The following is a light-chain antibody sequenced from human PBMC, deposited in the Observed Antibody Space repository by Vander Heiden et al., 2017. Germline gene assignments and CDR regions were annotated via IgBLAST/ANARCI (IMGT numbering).Light chain of an antibody. CDR2: DTS. CDR1: SSDVGGHHY. CDR3: GSYESGRTCVV. J-gene: IGLJ2*01. V-gene: IGLV2-14*03. Sequence: SALAPPAPVSGSPGQSIPISRAGPSSDVGGHHYVPWYQQTPVRAPKPKIHDTSNRPAGVSNGFSGSKSGTTASPAISGLQAEDEAEYDGGSYESGRTCVVFGGGTKLTVL.